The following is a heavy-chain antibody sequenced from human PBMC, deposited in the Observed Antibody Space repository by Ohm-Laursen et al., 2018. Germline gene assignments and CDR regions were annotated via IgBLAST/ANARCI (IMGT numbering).Heavy chain of an antibody. V-gene: IGHV3-9*01. CDR2: ISWNSGSI. J-gene: IGHJ4*02. Sequence: SLRLSCAASGFTLDDYAMHWVRQAPGKGLEWVSGISWNSGSIGYADSVKGRFTISRDNAKNSLYLQMNSLRAEDTALYYCAKDLYGSGSFDYWGQGTLVTVSS. CDR1: GFTLDDYA. D-gene: IGHD3-10*01. CDR3: AKDLYGSGSFDY.